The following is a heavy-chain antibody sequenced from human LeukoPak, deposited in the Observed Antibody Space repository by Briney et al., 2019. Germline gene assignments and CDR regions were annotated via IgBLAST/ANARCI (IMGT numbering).Heavy chain of an antibody. J-gene: IGHJ4*02. CDR1: GGSISSGSYY. V-gene: IGHV4-61*02. CDR3: ARVTGYVMEDYFDY. D-gene: IGHD6-13*01. Sequence: SETLSLTCTVSGGSISSGSYYWSWIRQPAGKGLEWIGRIYTSGSTNYNPSLKSRVTISVDTSKNQFSLKLSSVTAADTAVYYCARVTGYVMEDYFDYWGQGTLVTVSS. CDR2: IYTSGST.